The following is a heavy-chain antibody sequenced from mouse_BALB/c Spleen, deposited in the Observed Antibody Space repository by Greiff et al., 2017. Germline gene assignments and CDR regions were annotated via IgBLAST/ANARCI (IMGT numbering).Heavy chain of an antibody. Sequence: EVQRVESGGGLVQPGGSLKLSCAASGFDFSRYWMSWVRQAPGKVLEWIGEINPDSSTINYTPSLKDKFIISRDNAKNTLYLQMSKVRSEDTAIYYCARPKYGSPYAMDYWGQGTSVTVSS. D-gene: IGHD2-10*02. V-gene: IGHV4-1*02. CDR1: GFDFSRYW. CDR2: INPDSSTI. CDR3: ARPKYGSPYAMDY. J-gene: IGHJ4*01.